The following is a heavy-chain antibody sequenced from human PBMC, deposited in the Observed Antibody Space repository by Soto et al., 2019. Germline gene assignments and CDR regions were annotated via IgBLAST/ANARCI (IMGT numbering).Heavy chain of an antibody. J-gene: IGHJ4*02. CDR3: TTAHYYDSSGFPVDY. CDR2: IYYSGST. D-gene: IGHD3-22*01. Sequence: SETLSLTCTVSGGSISSGGYYWSWIRQHPGKGLEWIGYIYYSGSTYYNPSLKSRVTISVDTSKNQFSLKLSSVTAEDTAVYYCTTAHYYDSSGFPVDYWGQGTLVTVSS. CDR1: GGSISSGGYY. V-gene: IGHV4-31*03.